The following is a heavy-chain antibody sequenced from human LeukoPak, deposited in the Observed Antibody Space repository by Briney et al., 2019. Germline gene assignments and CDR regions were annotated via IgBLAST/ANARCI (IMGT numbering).Heavy chain of an antibody. V-gene: IGHV5-51*01. CDR1: GYSFTSFL. CDR3: ARVAYRSRSYSPHSVD. Sequence: GESPQTFCWGSGYSFTSFLIGWVRQMPGKGLDWMGIIYPGDSDTTYSPSFQGQVTISADKSISTADLQCSRLKASDTAMYYCARVAYRSRSYSPHSVDWGQGTLVTVSS. J-gene: IGHJ4*02. D-gene: IGHD1-26*01. CDR2: IYPGDSDT.